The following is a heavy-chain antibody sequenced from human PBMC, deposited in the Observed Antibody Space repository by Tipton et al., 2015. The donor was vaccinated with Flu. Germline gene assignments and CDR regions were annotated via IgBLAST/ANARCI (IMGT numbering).Heavy chain of an antibody. Sequence: GLVKPSETLSLTCTVSGGSISSYYWSWIRQPPGKGLEWIGYIYYSGSTNYNPSLKSRVTISVDTSKNQFSLKLSSVTAADTAVYYCARALNYDFWSGPLDYWGQGTLVTVSS. CDR3: ARALNYDFWSGPLDY. J-gene: IGHJ4*02. D-gene: IGHD3-3*01. V-gene: IGHV4-59*01. CDR1: GGSISSYY. CDR2: IYYSGST.